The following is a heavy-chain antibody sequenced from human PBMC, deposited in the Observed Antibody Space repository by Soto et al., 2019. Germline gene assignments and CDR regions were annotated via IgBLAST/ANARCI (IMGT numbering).Heavy chain of an antibody. Sequence: GGSLRLSCAASGFTFSSYSMNWVRQAPGKGLEWVSSISSSSSYIYYADSVKGRFTISRDNAKNSLYLQMNILRAEDTAVYYCARELISGHDAFDIWGQGTMVTVSS. CDR1: GFTFSSYS. V-gene: IGHV3-21*01. CDR2: ISSSSSYI. D-gene: IGHD1-20*01. CDR3: ARELISGHDAFDI. J-gene: IGHJ3*02.